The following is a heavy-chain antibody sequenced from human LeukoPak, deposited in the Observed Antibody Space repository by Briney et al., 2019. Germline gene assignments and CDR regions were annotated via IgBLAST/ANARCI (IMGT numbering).Heavy chain of an antibody. Sequence: GGSLRLSCAASGFTFSSYAMHWVRQAPGKGLEWVAVISYDGSNKYYADSVKGRFTISRDNSKNTLYLQMNSLRAEDTAVYYCARDRGIAVAHYGMDVWGQGTTVAVSS. CDR2: ISYDGSNK. D-gene: IGHD6-19*01. J-gene: IGHJ6*02. V-gene: IGHV3-30-3*01. CDR1: GFTFSSYA. CDR3: ARDRGIAVAHYGMDV.